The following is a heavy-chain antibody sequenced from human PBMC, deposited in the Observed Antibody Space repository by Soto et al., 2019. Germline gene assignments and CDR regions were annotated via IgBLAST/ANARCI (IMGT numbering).Heavy chain of an antibody. J-gene: IGHJ4*02. CDR1: GFTFSSYA. D-gene: IGHD3-22*01. CDR3: LSSGYSWAFPLFDY. V-gene: IGHV3-23*01. CDR2: ISGSGGST. Sequence: GGSLRLSCAASGFTFSSYAMSWVRQAPGKGLEWVSAISGSGGSTYYADSVKGRFTISRDNSKNTLYLQMNSLRAEDTAVYYCLSSGYSWAFPLFDYWGQGTLVTVSS.